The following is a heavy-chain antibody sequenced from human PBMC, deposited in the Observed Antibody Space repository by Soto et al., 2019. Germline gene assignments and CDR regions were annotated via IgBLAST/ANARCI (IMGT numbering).Heavy chain of an antibody. J-gene: IGHJ4*02. D-gene: IGHD2-8*02. CDR3: ARRGPGPYFDY. Sequence: GGSLRLSCAASGFTFSSYAMNWVRQAPGKGLEWVSVISGSSGSTYYAESVKGRFTISRDNSKNTLYQQMNSLRAEDTSVYYCARRGPGPYFDYWGQGTLVTVSS. CDR1: GFTFSSYA. V-gene: IGHV3-23*01. CDR2: ISGSSGST.